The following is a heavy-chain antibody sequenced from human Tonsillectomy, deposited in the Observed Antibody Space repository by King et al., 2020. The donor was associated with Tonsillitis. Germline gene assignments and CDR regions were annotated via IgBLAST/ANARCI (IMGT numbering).Heavy chain of an antibody. Sequence: VQLQESGPGLVKPSQTLSLTCTVSGGSISSGGYYWSWIRQHPGKGLEWIGYIYYSGSTYYNPSLKSRVTISVDTSKNQFSLKLSSVTAADTAVYYCACSYDSSGYYYSLHFQHWGQGTLVTVSS. CDR2: IYYSGST. D-gene: IGHD3-22*01. CDR1: GGSISSGGYY. V-gene: IGHV4-31*03. CDR3: ACSYDSSGYYYSLHFQH. J-gene: IGHJ1*01.